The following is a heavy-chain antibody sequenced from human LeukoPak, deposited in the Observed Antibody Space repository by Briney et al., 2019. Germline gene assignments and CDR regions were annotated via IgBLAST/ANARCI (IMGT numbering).Heavy chain of an antibody. CDR1: GFTFNRYW. CDR3: VRDRQGSSSTEFDY. CDR2: VNEDGGEK. V-gene: IGHV3-7*01. J-gene: IGHJ4*02. Sequence: GGFLILSCAASGFTFNRYWMSWVRQAPGEGLQWVANVNEDGGEKYYVDSVKGRFTMSRDNAKSSLYLQMNSLRDEDTAVYYCVRDRQGSSSTEFDYWGQGTLVTVSS. D-gene: IGHD6-6*01.